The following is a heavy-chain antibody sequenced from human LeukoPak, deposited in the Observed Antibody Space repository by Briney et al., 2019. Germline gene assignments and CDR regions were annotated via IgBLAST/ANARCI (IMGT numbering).Heavy chain of an antibody. D-gene: IGHD2-2*02. CDR1: GFTFSGYS. CDR2: ISSSSSTI. J-gene: IGHJ6*03. V-gene: IGHV3-48*01. CDR3: ARGRYCSSTSCYRENYYYYYYMDV. Sequence: GGSLRLSCAASGFTFSGYSMNWVRQAPGKGLEWVSYISSSSSTIYYADSVKGRFTISRDNAKNSLYLQMNSLRAEDTAVYYCARGRYCSSTSCYRENYYYYYYMDVWGKGTTVTVSS.